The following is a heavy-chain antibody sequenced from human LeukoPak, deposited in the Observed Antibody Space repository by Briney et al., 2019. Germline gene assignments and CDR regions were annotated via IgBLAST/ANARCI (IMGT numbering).Heavy chain of an antibody. D-gene: IGHD3-22*01. V-gene: IGHV3-23*01. CDR3: AKGYDSSGYGFDY. CDR2: ISSTDAGT. Sequence: GGSLRLSCAASGFSLSSYAMSWVRQAPGKGLEWVSAISSTDAGTYHADSVKGRFTISRDNSKNTLYLQMNSLRAEDTAVYYCAKGYDSSGYGFDYWGQGTLVTVSS. J-gene: IGHJ4*02. CDR1: GFSLSSYA.